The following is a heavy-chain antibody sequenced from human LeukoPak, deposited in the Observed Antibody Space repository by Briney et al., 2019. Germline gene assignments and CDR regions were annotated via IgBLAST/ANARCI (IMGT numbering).Heavy chain of an antibody. D-gene: IGHD6-19*01. CDR3: AKDQEIAVATGLDY. CDR2: ISYDGSNK. J-gene: IGHJ4*02. Sequence: SGGSLRLSCAASEFTFSTYGMHWVRQAPGKGLEWVAGISYDGSNKYYADSVKGRFTISRDNSKNTLYLQMNSLRAEDTTLYYCAKDQEIAVATGLDYWGQGTLVTVSS. CDR1: EFTFSTYG. V-gene: IGHV3-30*18.